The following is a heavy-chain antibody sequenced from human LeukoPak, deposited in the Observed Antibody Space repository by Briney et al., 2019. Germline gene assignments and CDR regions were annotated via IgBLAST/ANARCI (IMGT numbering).Heavy chain of an antibody. D-gene: IGHD5-18*01. CDR3: AKWRTGDSYGYEY. CDR2: IKRDGSEE. V-gene: IGHV3-7*01. J-gene: IGHJ4*02. CDR1: GFTLSSFC. Sequence: GGCLRLFCAASGFTLSSFCMSWVREAPGKGLEGGANIKRDGSEEYYVDSVKGRFTISRDNARESLYLQMNSLRAEDTAVYYCAKWRTGDSYGYEYWGQGTLVTVSS.